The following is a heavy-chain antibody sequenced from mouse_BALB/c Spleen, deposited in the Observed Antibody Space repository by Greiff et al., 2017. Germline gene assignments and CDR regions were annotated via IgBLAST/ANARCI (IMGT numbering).Heavy chain of an antibody. D-gene: IGHD1-1*02. CDR1: GYTFTSYW. CDR2: IDPSDSYT. Sequence: VQLQQSGAELVKPGASVKLSCKASGYTFTSYWMHWVKQRPGQGLEWIGEIDPSDSYTNYNQKFKGKATLTVDKSSSTAYMQLSSLTSEDSAVYYCARSDYGDYYAMDYWGQGTSVTVSS. CDR3: ARSDYGDYYAMDY. V-gene: IGHV1-69*02. J-gene: IGHJ4*01.